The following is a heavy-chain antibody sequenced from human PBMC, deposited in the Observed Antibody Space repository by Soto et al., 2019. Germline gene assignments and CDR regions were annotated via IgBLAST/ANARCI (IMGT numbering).Heavy chain of an antibody. Sequence: QVQLQQSGPGLVKASETLSLTCTVSGGSITNYYWSWIRQPAGKGLEWIGRMYTKERTNYNLSFKSRVILSVATSKNQFSLKLNAVTAADAVVYYCARGDYKDGGNNWSDPWGQGTLVTVSS. D-gene: IGHD2-21*01. V-gene: IGHV4-4*07. CDR1: GGSITNYY. CDR2: MYTKERT. CDR3: ARGDYKDGGNNWSDP. J-gene: IGHJ5*02.